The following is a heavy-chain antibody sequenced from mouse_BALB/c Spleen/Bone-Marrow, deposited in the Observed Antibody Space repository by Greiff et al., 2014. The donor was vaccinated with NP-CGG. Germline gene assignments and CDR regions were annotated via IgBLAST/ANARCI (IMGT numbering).Heavy chain of an antibody. V-gene: IGHV1-4*01. D-gene: IGHD1-1*01. Sequence: QVQLQQSGAELARPGASVKTSCKASGYTFTSYTMHWVKRRPGQGLEWIGYINPSSGYTNYNQKFKDKATLTADKSSSTAYMQLSSLTSEDSAVYYCAREKGTTLAYWGQGTLVTVSA. J-gene: IGHJ3*01. CDR1: GYTFTSYT. CDR3: AREKGTTLAY. CDR2: INPSSGYT.